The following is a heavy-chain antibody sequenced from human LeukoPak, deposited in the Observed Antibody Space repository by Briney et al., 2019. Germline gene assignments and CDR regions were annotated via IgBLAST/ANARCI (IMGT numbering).Heavy chain of an antibody. J-gene: IGHJ4*02. CDR2: NKSKTDGGPT. D-gene: IGHD2-21*02. CDR3: TTSPRRNPSYCGGDWYFSGGADHDY. V-gene: IGHV3-15*01. CDR1: GCACRNAW. Sequence: ASGCACRNAWVIGVPQAPGKGLEWGGRNKSKTDGGPTDYTAPVKGRFTISRDDSKNTLYLQMNSLKTEDTAVYYCTTSPRRNPSYCGGDWYFSGGADHDYWGQGTLVTVSS.